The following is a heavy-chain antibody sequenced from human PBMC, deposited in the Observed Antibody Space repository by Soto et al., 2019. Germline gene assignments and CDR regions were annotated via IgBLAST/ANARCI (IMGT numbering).Heavy chain of an antibody. CDR2: IYYSGST. CDR1: GGSLNNADYF. Sequence: QVHLEESGPGLVKPSETLSLICSVSGGSLNNADYFWSWIRHHPENGLEWIGYIYYSGSTRYNPSFKTRASLSIYTSKNQFSLRLNSVTVADTAVYFCARDADYGGSRGGMDVWGRGTTVTVSS. CDR3: ARDADYGGSRGGMDV. D-gene: IGHD4-17*01. J-gene: IGHJ6*02. V-gene: IGHV4-31*03.